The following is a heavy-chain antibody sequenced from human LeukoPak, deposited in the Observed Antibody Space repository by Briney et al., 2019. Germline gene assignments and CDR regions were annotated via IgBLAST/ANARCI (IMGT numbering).Heavy chain of an antibody. Sequence: SETLSLTCTVSGGSVSSYSWSWIRQPAGKGLEWIGRIYASGHTNYSPSLKSRVTMSLDTSKNQFSLNLSSVTAADTAVYYCARAQDCSSGCYRFFDYWGQGTLVTVSS. CDR3: ARAQDCSSGCYRFFDY. V-gene: IGHV4-4*07. J-gene: IGHJ4*02. CDR2: IYASGHT. CDR1: GGSVSSYS. D-gene: IGHD6-19*01.